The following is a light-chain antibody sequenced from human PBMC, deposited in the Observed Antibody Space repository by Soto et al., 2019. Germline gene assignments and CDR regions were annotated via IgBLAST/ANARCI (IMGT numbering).Light chain of an antibody. CDR2: DVS. J-gene: IGLJ1*01. CDR1: SSDVGGYNY. CDR3: SSYTSSSTHYV. V-gene: IGLV2-14*01. Sequence: QSALTQPASVSGSPGQSITISCTGTSSDVGGYNYVSWYQQHPGKAPKLMIYDVSNRPSGVSNRFSGSKSGNTASLTISGLQAEEEADYYCSSYTSSSTHYVFGSGTKVTVL.